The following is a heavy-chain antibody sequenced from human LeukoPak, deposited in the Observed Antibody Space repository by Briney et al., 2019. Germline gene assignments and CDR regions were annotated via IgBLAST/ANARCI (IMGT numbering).Heavy chain of an antibody. CDR2: IRQDGSEK. D-gene: IGHD4-23*01. CDR1: GFTFSSYW. J-gene: IGHJ5*02. Sequence: GGSLRLSCAASGFTFSSYWMSWVRQAPGKGLEWVANIRQDGSEKYYVDSVKGRFTISRDNAKNSLYLQMNSLRAEDTAVYYCARLFNSDWFDPWGQGTLVTVSS. CDR3: ARLFNSDWFDP. V-gene: IGHV3-7*01.